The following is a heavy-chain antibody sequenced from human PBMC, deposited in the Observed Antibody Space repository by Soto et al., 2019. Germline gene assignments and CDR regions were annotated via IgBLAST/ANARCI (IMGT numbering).Heavy chain of an antibody. Sequence: QVQLVESGGGVVQPGRSLRVSCAASGFTFSSYGMHWVRQAPGKGLECVAVISYDGSNKDYADSVKGRFTISRDNSKNTLYLQMNSLRAEDTAVYYCAKAHGSSTSCYPLYYYYYGMDVWGQGTTVTVSS. J-gene: IGHJ6*02. CDR1: GFTFSSYG. V-gene: IGHV3-30*18. CDR2: ISYDGSNK. CDR3: AKAHGSSTSCYPLYYYYYGMDV. D-gene: IGHD2-2*01.